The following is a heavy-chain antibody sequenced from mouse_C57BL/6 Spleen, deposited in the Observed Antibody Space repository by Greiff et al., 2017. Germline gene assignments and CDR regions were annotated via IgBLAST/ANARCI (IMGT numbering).Heavy chain of an antibody. D-gene: IGHD2-4*01. CDR3: TRGDYGGFFAY. CDR1: GFTFSSYA. J-gene: IGHJ3*01. V-gene: IGHV5-9-1*02. Sequence: EVKLMESGEGLVKPGGSLKLSCAASGFTFSSYAMSWVRQTPEKRLEWVAYISSGGYYIYYADTVKGRFTISRDNARNTLYLQMSSLKSEDTAMYYCTRGDYGGFFAYWGQGTLVTVSA. CDR2: ISSGGYYI.